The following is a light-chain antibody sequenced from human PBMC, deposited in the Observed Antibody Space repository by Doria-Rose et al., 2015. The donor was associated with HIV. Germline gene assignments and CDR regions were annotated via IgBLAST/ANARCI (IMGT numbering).Light chain of an antibody. CDR2: NTY. Sequence: QTVVTQEPSSSVSLGGTVTLTCGLTSGPVTGAYYPSWHQQTPGQAPRTLIYNTYSLSSGVSDRFSGSILGNKAALTISRAQADDESDYYCVLYMGSGIWMFGGGTKLTVL. CDR1: SGPVTGAYY. CDR3: VLYMGSGIWM. J-gene: IGLJ3*02. V-gene: IGLV8-61*01.